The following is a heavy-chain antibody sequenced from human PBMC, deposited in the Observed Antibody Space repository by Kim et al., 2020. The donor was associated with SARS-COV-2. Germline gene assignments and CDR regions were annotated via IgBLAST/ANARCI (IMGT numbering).Heavy chain of an antibody. CDR1: GYSISSGYY. V-gene: IGHV4-38-2*02. CDR2: IYQSGST. CDR3: TRGLQSDYHYYGMDV. J-gene: IGHJ6*02. D-gene: IGHD6-19*01. Sequence: SETLSLTCTVSGYSISSGYYWGWVRQSPGEGLEWIASIYQSGSTYYNPSLRSRVTISVDTSRNQFSLKVRSVTAADTAMYYCTRGLQSDYHYYGMDVWGQGTTVTVSS.